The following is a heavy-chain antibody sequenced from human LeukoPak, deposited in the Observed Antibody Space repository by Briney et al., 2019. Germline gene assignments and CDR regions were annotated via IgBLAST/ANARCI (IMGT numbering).Heavy chain of an antibody. J-gene: IGHJ4*02. CDR3: AKDPNAYYYDSSGYDY. Sequence: GGSLRLSCAASGFTFSSYSMNWVRQAPGKGLEWVAVISYDGSNKYYADSVKGRFTISRDNSKNTLYLQMNSLRAEDTAVYYCAKDPNAYYYDSSGYDYWGQGTLVTVSS. CDR2: ISYDGSNK. D-gene: IGHD3-22*01. V-gene: IGHV3-30*18. CDR1: GFTFSSYS.